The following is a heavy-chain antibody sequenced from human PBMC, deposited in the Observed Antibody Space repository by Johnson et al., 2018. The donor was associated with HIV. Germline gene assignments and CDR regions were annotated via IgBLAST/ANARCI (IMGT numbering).Heavy chain of an antibody. Sequence: VQLVESGGGLIQPGGSLRLSCAASGLTVSSSYMSWVRQAPGQGLELVSVLYSGDNTFHAAPVKGRFTISRDDSKNTLYLQMNSLRAEDTAVYYCARVHSGGAFDIWGQGTMVTVSS. CDR1: GLTVSSSY. CDR3: ARVHSGGAFDI. V-gene: IGHV3-66*01. J-gene: IGHJ3*02. CDR2: LYSGDNT.